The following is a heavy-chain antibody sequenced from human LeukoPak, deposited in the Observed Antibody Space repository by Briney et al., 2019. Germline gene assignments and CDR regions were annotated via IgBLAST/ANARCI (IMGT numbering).Heavy chain of an antibody. Sequence: PGGSLRLSCAASGFTFTDYWMSWVRQAPGKGLEWVANIKRDGSEKYYVDSVKGRFTISRDNSKNTLYLQMNSLRAEDTAVYYCAKTAVSRYYDSSGSPDYWGQGTLVTVSS. J-gene: IGHJ4*02. V-gene: IGHV3-7*03. CDR1: GFTFTDYW. CDR3: AKTAVSRYYDSSGSPDY. CDR2: IKRDGSEK. D-gene: IGHD3-22*01.